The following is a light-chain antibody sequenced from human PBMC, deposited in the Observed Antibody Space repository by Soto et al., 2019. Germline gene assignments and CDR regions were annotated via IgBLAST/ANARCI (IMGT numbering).Light chain of an antibody. J-gene: IGLJ1*01. V-gene: IGLV2-8*01. CDR2: EVS. CDR3: SSYAGSNNFV. CDR1: SRDVGGYNY. Sequence: QSVLTQPPSASWSPVQSVTISCAGTSRDVGGYNYVSWYQQHPGKAPKLMIYEVSKRPSGVPDRFSGSKSGNTASLTVSWIQAEDEADYYCSSYAGSNNFVFGAGTKVTVL.